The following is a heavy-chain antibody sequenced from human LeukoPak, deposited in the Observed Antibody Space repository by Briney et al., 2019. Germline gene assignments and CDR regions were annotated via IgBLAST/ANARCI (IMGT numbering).Heavy chain of an antibody. D-gene: IGHD2-21*02. V-gene: IGHV1-69*01. CDR1: GGTFSSYA. CDR2: IIPIFGTA. Sequence: VASVKVSCTASGGTFSSYAISWVRQAPGQGLEWMGGIIPIFGTANYAQKFQGRVTITADESTSTAYMELSSLRSEDTAVYYCARDRHIVVVTHRSAFDIWGQGTMVTVSS. J-gene: IGHJ3*02. CDR3: ARDRHIVVVTHRSAFDI.